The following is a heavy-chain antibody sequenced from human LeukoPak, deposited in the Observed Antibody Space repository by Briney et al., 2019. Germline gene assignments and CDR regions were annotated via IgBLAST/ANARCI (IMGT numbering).Heavy chain of an antibody. V-gene: IGHV3-48*01. J-gene: IGHJ3*02. CDR2: ISSSSSTI. CDR3: VGPTVHEGVNAFDI. Sequence: GGSLRLSCAASGFTFSSYTMNWVRQAPGKGLEWVSYISSSSSTIYYADSVKGRFTISRDNAKNSLYLQMNSLRAEDTAVYYCVGPTVHEGVNAFDIWGQGKMVTVSS. D-gene: IGHD4-17*01. CDR1: GFTFSSYT.